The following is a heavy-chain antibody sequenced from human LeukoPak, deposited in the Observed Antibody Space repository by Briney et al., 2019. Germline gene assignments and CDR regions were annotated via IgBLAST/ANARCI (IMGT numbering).Heavy chain of an antibody. V-gene: IGHV1-69*05. CDR3: ARDTTLSRVITTTTTYHYFYYIDV. CDR1: GGTFSSYA. Sequence: SVKVSCKASGGTFSSYAITWVRQAPGQGLEWIGGIIPVFQTPNYAQNFRGRVTITTDESTRTAYMKLSSLRSEDTAIYYCARDTTLSRVITTTTTYHYFYYIDVWGKGTTVTISS. CDR2: IIPVFQTP. D-gene: IGHD3-22*01. J-gene: IGHJ6*03.